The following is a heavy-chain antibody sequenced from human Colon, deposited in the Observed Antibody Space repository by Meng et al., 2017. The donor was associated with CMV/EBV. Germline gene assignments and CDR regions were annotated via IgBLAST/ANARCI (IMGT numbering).Heavy chain of an antibody. CDR1: GYTFTDYY. J-gene: IGHJ4*02. CDR2: INPNSGGT. D-gene: IGHD2-8*01. CDR3: ARQSKTNGGERIASAY. V-gene: IGHV1-2*02. Sequence: ASVKVSCKTSGYTFTDYYIHWVRQAPGQGLEWMGWINPNSGGTKYGQKFRGRVTMTRDTSISTAYMELSRLRSDDTAVYFCARQSKTNGGERIASAYWGQGTLVTVSS.